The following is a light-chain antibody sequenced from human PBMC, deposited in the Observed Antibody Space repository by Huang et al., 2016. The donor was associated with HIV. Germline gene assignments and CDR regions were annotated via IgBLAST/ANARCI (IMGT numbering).Light chain of an antibody. J-gene: IGKJ5*01. CDR3: QQRSDWPAIT. V-gene: IGKV3-11*01. CDR1: QSVRYY. CDR2: DSS. Sequence: EIVLTQSPATLSLSPGESATLSCRASQSVRYYLAWYQQKPGQAPRLLIYDSSNRATGSPARFSGSGSDTDFTLIIGSLEPEDSAVYYCQQRSDWPAITFGQGTRLEIK.